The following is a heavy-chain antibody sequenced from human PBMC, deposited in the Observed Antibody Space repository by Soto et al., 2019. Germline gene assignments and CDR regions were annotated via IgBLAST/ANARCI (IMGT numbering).Heavy chain of an antibody. D-gene: IGHD3-3*01. J-gene: IGHJ1*01. CDR2: ISGSGGST. CDR3: AKAIFGVVTEYFQH. Sequence: GGSLRLSCAASGFTFSSYAMSWVRQAPGKGLEWVSAISGSGGSTYYADSVKGRFTISRDKSKNTLYLQMNSLRAEDTAVYYCAKAIFGVVTEYFQHWGQGTLVTVSS. V-gene: IGHV3-23*01. CDR1: GFTFSSYA.